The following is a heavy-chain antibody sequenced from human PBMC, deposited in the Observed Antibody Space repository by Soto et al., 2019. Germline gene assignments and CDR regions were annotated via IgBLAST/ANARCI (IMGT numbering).Heavy chain of an antibody. J-gene: IGHJ5*02. CDR1: GYTFTSYG. CDR2: ISAYNGNT. Sequence: QVQLVQSGAEVKKPGASVKVSCKASGYTFTSYGISWVRQAPGQGLEWMGWISAYNGNTNYAQKLQGRVTMTTDTSTRTAYMELRSVRSDDTAVYYCARDYELQYFDWFNTYNWFDPWGQGTLVTVSS. V-gene: IGHV1-18*01. D-gene: IGHD3-9*01. CDR3: ARDYELQYFDWFNTYNWFDP.